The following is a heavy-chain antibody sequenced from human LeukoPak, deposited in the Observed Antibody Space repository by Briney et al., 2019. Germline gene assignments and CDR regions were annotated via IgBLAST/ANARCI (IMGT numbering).Heavy chain of an antibody. V-gene: IGHV3-15*01. Sequence: VGSLRLSCAASVLTFSNAWMSWGRQAPGKGLEWVGRIKSKTDGGTTDYAAPVKGRLTISRDDSKNTLYLQMNSLKTEDTAVYYCTTAVADSWGQGTLVTVSS. CDR1: VLTFSNAW. CDR3: TTAVADS. J-gene: IGHJ4*02. D-gene: IGHD6-19*01. CDR2: IKSKTDGGTT.